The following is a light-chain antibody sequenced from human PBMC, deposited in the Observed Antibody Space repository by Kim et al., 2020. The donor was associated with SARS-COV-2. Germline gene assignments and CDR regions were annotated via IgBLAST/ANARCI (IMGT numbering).Light chain of an antibody. V-gene: IGKV1-39*01. CDR3: QQTNICPIT. CDR2: AAS. J-gene: IGKJ3*01. Sequence: DIQMTQSPSSLSASVGDRVTITCRTTQSITSNLNWYQQKPGRAPTLLISAASTLQCGVPSRFSGSGSGTDFTLTISSLQPEDFATYYCQQTNICPITFGPGTKVDIK. CDR1: QSITSN.